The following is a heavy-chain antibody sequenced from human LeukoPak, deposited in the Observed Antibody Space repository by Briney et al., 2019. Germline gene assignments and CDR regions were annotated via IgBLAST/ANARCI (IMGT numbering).Heavy chain of an antibody. D-gene: IGHD1-26*01. Sequence: PSETLSLTCTVSGYSISRGYYRGWIRQPPGKGLEWIGSIYHSGGTYYNPSLKSRVTISVDTSKNQFSLKLSSVTAADTAVYYCASDDSGSYYYWGQGTLVTVSS. J-gene: IGHJ4*02. CDR3: ASDDSGSYYY. V-gene: IGHV4-38-2*02. CDR1: GYSISRGYY. CDR2: IYHSGGT.